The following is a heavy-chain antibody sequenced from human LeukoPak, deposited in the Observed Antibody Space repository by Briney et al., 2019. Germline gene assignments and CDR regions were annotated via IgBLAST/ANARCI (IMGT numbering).Heavy chain of an antibody. CDR1: GGSISSSNYY. CDR2: IYYSGST. Sequence: SETLSLTCTVSGGSISSSNYYWGWIRQPPGKGLEWIGSIYYSGSTNYNPSLKSRVTISVDTSKNQFSLKLSSVTAADTAVYYCAGGGSYYDILTGYYRAAFDIWGQGTMVTVSS. V-gene: IGHV4-39*07. D-gene: IGHD3-9*01. CDR3: AGGGSYYDILTGYYRAAFDI. J-gene: IGHJ3*02.